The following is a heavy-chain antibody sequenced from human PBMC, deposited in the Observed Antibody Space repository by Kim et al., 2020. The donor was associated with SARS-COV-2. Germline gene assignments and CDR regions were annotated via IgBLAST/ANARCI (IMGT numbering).Heavy chain of an antibody. J-gene: IGHJ5*02. CDR3: ARGGGLWFGANWFDP. CDR2: IYYSGST. D-gene: IGHD3-10*01. V-gene: IGHV4-39*01. CDR1: GGSISSSSYY. Sequence: SETLSLTCTVSGGSISSSSYYWGWIRQPPGKGLEWIGSIYYSGSTYYNPSLKSRVTISVDTSKNQFSLKLSSVTAADTAVYYCARGGGLWFGANWFDPWGQGSLVTVSS.